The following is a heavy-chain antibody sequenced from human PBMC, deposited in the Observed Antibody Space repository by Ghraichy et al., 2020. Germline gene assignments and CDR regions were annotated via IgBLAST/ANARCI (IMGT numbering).Heavy chain of an antibody. Sequence: SETLSLTCAVYGGSFSGYYWSWIRQPPGKGLEWIGEINHSGSTNYNPSLKSRVTISVDTSKNQFSLKLSSVTAADTAVYYCALHLYYDILTGYDYDYWGQGTLVTVSS. V-gene: IGHV4-34*01. CDR1: GGSFSGYY. J-gene: IGHJ4*02. D-gene: IGHD3-9*01. CDR2: INHSGST. CDR3: ALHLYYDILTGYDYDY.